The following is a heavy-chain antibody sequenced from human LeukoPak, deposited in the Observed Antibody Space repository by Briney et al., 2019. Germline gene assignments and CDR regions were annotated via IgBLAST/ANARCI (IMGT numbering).Heavy chain of an antibody. J-gene: IGHJ4*02. Sequence: SETLSLTCSVSGGSISRYFWSWIRQPPGKGLDWIGYIYYSGSSGSTNYTPSLKSRVTISVDTSKNQFSLKLSSVSAADTAVCYCASRRDIVVIPTTMQIDFWGQGTLVIVSS. CDR1: GGSISRYF. V-gene: IGHV4-59*08. CDR2: IYYSGSSGST. D-gene: IGHD2-2*01. CDR3: ASRRDIVVIPTTMQIDF.